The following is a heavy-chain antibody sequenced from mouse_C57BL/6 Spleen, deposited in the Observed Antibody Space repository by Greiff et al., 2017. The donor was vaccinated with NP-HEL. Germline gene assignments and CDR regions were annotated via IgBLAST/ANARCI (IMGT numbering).Heavy chain of an antibody. V-gene: IGHV1-47*01. CDR2: FHPYNDDT. CDR3: ATYGSSLFPGAMDY. D-gene: IGHD1-1*01. J-gene: IGHJ4*01. CDR1: GYTFTTYP. Sequence: QVHVKQSGAELVKPGASVKMSCKASGYTFTTYPIEWMKQNHGKSLEWIGNFHPYNDDTKYNEKFKGKATLTVEKSSSTVYLELSRLTSDDSAVYYCATYGSSLFPGAMDYWGQGTSVTVSS.